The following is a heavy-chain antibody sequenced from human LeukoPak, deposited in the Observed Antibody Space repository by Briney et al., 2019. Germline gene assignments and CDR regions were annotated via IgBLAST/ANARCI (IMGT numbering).Heavy chain of an antibody. V-gene: IGHV4-38-2*02. Sequence: KPSETLSLTCTVSGYSISSGYYWGWIRQPPGKGLEWIGSIHHSGSTNYNPSLKSRVTISLDTSKNQFSLKLTSVTAADTAVYYCARPLYYDILTGYAFWGQGTLVTVSS. CDR2: IHHSGST. CDR3: ARPLYYDILTGYAF. D-gene: IGHD3-9*01. CDR1: GYSISSGYY. J-gene: IGHJ4*02.